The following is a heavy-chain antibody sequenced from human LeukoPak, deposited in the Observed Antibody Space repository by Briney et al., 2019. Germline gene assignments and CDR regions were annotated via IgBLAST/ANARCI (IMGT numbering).Heavy chain of an antibody. J-gene: IGHJ4*02. CDR3: ARGGGGLDY. D-gene: IGHD2-15*01. CDR2: ITSSSNYL. V-gene: IGHV3-21*01. Sequence: RGSRRPSCAASGLTFISYTINWVRHAPGKGLEWVSFITSSSNYLSYADSVNGRFTISRNNAKNSLYLQMNTLTAEDTAVYYCARGGGGLDYWGQGTLVTASS. CDR1: GLTFISYT.